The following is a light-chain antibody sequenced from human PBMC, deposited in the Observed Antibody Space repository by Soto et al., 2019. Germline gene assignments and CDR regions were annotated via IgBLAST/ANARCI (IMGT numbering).Light chain of an antibody. CDR1: SSNIGSNT. J-gene: IGLJ1*01. CDR3: AAWDDSLNVYV. Sequence: QSVLTQPPSASGTPGPRVTISCSGTSSNIGSNTVNWYQQFPGTAPKLLIYSTDQRPSGVPDRFSGSKSGTAASLAISGLQSEDEADYYCAAWDDSLNVYVFGTGTQLTVL. V-gene: IGLV1-44*01. CDR2: STD.